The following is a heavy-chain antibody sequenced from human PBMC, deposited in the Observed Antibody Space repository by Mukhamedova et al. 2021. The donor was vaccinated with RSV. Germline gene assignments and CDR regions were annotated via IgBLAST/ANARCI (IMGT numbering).Heavy chain of an antibody. J-gene: IGHJ4*02. V-gene: IGHV3-23*01. CDR2: ISGSGDST. Sequence: QSTWGGLEWDSGISGSGDSTYYADSMKGRFTISRDNSKNTLYLQMNSLRAEDTAVYYCAKGADYDILTGYYSSFDYWGQGTLVTVSS. CDR3: AKGADYDILTGYYSSFDY. D-gene: IGHD3-9*01.